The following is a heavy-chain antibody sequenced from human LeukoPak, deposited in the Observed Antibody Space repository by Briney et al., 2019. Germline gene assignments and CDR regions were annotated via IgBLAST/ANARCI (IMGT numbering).Heavy chain of an antibody. J-gene: IGHJ4*02. D-gene: IGHD5-12*01. CDR1: GFTFSSHW. Sequence: PGGSLRLSRIASGFTFSSHWMTWVRQPPGKGLEWVANIKEDGSVRYYVDSVKGRFTISRDNTKNALYLQMNSLRADDTAVYFCARDSTWRLDYWGQGTLITVSS. CDR3: ARDSTWRLDY. V-gene: IGHV3-7*03. CDR2: IKEDGSVR.